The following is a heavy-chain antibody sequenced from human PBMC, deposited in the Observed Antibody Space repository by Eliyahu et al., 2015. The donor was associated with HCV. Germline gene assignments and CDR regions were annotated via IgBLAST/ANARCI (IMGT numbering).Heavy chain of an antibody. D-gene: IGHD2-2*02. CDR1: GYSISSGYY. V-gene: IGHV4-38-2*01. Sequence: QVQLQESGPGLVKPSETLSLTCAVSGYSISSGYYWGWIRQPPGKGLEWIGSIYHSGSTYYNPSLKSRVTISVDTSKNQFSLKLSSVTAADTAVYYCARQSAYCSSTSCYNVLGFDPWGQGTLVTVSS. CDR3: ARQSAYCSSTSCYNVLGFDP. J-gene: IGHJ5*02. CDR2: IYHSGST.